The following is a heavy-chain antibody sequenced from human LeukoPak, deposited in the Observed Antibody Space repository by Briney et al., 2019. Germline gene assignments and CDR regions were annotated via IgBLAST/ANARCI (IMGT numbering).Heavy chain of an antibody. D-gene: IGHD6-19*01. CDR3: AREWGRIAVAGGPGY. J-gene: IGHJ4*02. Sequence: GRALRLSCAASGFSFNTYGFQWVRQAPGEGRGWVGFTSYDGRTKFHADSVKGRFTISRDNSKNTLYLQMDSLRDEDTAVDYCAREWGRIAVAGGPGYWGQGTRVTVSS. CDR1: GFSFNTYG. V-gene: IGHV3-33*08. CDR2: TSYDGRTK.